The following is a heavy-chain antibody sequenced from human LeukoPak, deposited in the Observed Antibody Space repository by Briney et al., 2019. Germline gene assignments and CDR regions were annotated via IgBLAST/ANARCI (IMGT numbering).Heavy chain of an antibody. CDR2: IYYSGST. V-gene: IGHV4-59*08. CDR3: ARRHYYYGMDV. J-gene: IGHJ6*02. CDR1: GGSISSYY. Sequence: PSETLSLTCTVPGGSISSYYWSWIRQPPGKGLEWSGYIYYSGSTNYNPSLKSRVTISVDTSKNQFSLKLSSVTAADTAVYYCARRHYYYGMDVWGQGTTVTVSS.